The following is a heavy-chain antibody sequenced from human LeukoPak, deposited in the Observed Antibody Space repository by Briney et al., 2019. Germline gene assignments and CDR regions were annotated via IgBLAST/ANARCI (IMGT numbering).Heavy chain of an antibody. CDR3: ARGGWVSSDAFDV. D-gene: IGHD5/OR15-5a*01. Sequence: GGSLRLSCAASGFTFSNYAVSWVRQAPGKGLDWVSVISGPGTSTSYGNSVKGRFTISRDNSKNTVFLQMNSLRAEDTAVYYCARGGWVSSDAFDVWGQGTIVTVPS. CDR1: GFTFSNYA. J-gene: IGHJ3*01. V-gene: IGHV3-23*01. CDR2: ISGPGTST.